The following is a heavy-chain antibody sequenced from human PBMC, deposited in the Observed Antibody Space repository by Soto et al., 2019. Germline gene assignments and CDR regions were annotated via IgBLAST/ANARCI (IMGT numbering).Heavy chain of an antibody. Sequence: SATLSLTCAVSGYSINSGNYWAWIRQPPGRGLEWIGSLYHIGSTHYNTSLKSRVTISVDTSKNHFSLELSSVTAEDTAMYYCRSRSSCYEESRVDVWGQGNMVTVSS. CDR2: LYHIGST. CDR1: GYSINSGNY. D-gene: IGHD2-2*01. J-gene: IGHJ6*02. V-gene: IGHV4-38-2*01. CDR3: RSRSSCYEESRVDV.